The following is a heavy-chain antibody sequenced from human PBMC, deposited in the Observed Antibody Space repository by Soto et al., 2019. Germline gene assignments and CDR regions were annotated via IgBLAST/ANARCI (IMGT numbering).Heavy chain of an antibody. Sequence: QVQLVQSGAEVKKPGSSVKVSCKASGGTFSSYTISWVRQAPGHGLEWMGRIIPILGIANYAQKFQGRVTITADKPTSTAYMELGSLRAEDTAVYYCARADIRNGYSSGWYYLDYWGQGTLVTVSS. CDR1: GGTFSSYT. CDR2: IIPILGIA. D-gene: IGHD6-19*01. CDR3: ARADIRNGYSSGWYYLDY. V-gene: IGHV1-69*02. J-gene: IGHJ4*02.